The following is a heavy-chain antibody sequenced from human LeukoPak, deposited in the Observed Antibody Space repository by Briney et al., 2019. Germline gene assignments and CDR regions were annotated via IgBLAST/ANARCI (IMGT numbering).Heavy chain of an antibody. V-gene: IGHV4-4*07. CDR2: IYTSGST. CDR3: ARHSYYDFWSGYYTGFDY. Sequence: SETLSLTCTVSGGSISSYYWSWIRQPAGKGLEWIGRIYTSGSTNYNPSLKSRVTMSVDTSKNQFSLKLSSVTAADTAVYYCARHSYYDFWSGYYTGFDYWGQGTLVTVSS. J-gene: IGHJ4*02. D-gene: IGHD3-3*01. CDR1: GGSISSYY.